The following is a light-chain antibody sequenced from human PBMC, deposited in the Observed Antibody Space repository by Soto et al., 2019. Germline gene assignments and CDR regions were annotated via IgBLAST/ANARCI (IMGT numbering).Light chain of an antibody. CDR1: STNIGNNY. V-gene: IGLV1-47*01. CDR3: AAWDVSLTGVL. Sequence: QSVLTQPPSASGTPGQRVTISCSGNSTNIGNNYVYWYHQLPGTAPKLLIYRNNERPSGVPDRISASKSGTSASLAISGLRSEDEADYYCAAWDVSLTGVLFGGGTKLTVL. CDR2: RNN. J-gene: IGLJ2*01.